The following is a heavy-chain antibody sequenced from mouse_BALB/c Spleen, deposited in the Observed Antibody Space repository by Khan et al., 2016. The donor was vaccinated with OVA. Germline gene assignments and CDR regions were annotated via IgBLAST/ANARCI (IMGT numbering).Heavy chain of an antibody. D-gene: IGHD1-1*02. V-gene: IGHV1S137*01. CDR3: TRGVGGSRFAY. J-gene: IGHJ3*01. Sequence: QVRLQQSGAELVRPGVSVKISCKGSGYTFTDFTIHWVKQSHALSLEWIGVISTYYGDVTYNQKLKGKATMTVDKSSSTTYMELARLKDEDAAIYDRTRGVGGSRFAYWGQGTLVTVSA. CDR1: GYTFTDFT. CDR2: ISTYYGDV.